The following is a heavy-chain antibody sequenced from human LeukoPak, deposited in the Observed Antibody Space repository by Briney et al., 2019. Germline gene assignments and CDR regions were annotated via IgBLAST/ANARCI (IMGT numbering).Heavy chain of an antibody. D-gene: IGHD6-13*01. V-gene: IGHV4-59*01. Sequence: PSETLSLTCTVSGGSISSYYWSWIRQPPGKGLEWIAYIYYSGSTNYNPSLKSRVTISVDTSKNQCSLKLGSVTAADTAVYYCARGTGQSTSWYPFDPWGQGTLVTVSS. CDR1: GGSISSYY. CDR2: IYYSGST. J-gene: IGHJ5*02. CDR3: ARGTGQSTSWYPFDP.